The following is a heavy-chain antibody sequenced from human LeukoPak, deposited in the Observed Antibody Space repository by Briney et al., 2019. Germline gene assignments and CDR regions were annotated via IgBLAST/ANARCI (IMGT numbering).Heavy chain of an antibody. Sequence: GASVKLSCKASGFTFTSSAMQWVRQARGQRLEWIGWIVVGSGNTNYAQKFQERVTITRDMSTSTAYMELSSLRSEATAVYFCVAVRLPPRRVATRATHYYYHMDVWGKGTTVTVSS. CDR2: IVVGSGNT. J-gene: IGHJ6*03. CDR1: GFTFTSSA. V-gene: IGHV1-58*02. CDR3: VAVRLPPRRVATRATHYYYHMDV. D-gene: IGHD5-12*01.